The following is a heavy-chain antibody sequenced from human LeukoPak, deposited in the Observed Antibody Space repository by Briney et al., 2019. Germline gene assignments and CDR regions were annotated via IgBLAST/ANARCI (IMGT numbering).Heavy chain of an antibody. V-gene: IGHV3-21*01. CDR3: ARGYSGWYSGY. J-gene: IGHJ4*02. D-gene: IGHD6-19*01. CDR2: ITTGSSGM. CDR1: GFTFSSYS. Sequence: GGSLRLSCAASGFTFSSYSMSWVRQAPGKGLEWVSSITTGSSGMYYADSVQGRFTISRDNAKNSPYLQMNSLRAEDTAVYYCARGYSGWYSGYWGQGALVTVSS.